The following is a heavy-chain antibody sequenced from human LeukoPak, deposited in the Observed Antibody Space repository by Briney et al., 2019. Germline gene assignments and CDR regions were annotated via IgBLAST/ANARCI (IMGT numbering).Heavy chain of an antibody. J-gene: IGHJ4*02. CDR2: IKQDGNAK. CDR1: GFTFSNYW. CDR3: AKDRYCTSSSCPIDY. D-gene: IGHD2-2*01. Sequence: GGSLRLSCAASGFTFSNYWMHWVRQAPGKRLEWEANIKQDGNAKYYVDSVKGRFTISRDNSKNSLYLQMNSLRVEDTALYYCAKDRYCTSSSCPIDYWGQGTMVTVSS. V-gene: IGHV3-7*03.